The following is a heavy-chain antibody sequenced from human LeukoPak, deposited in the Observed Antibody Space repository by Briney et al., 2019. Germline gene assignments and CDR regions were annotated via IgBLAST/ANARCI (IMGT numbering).Heavy chain of an antibody. D-gene: IGHD2-15*01. Sequence: ASVQVSCKTSGYTFTSYGVSWVRPAPGQGLEWMGWISGYNGNTNYAQKVQGRVTMTTDTSTSTAYMELRSLTSDDTAVYYCARDAPTPRLTPDYWGQGSLVTVSP. CDR2: ISGYNGNT. V-gene: IGHV1-18*01. CDR1: GYTFTSYG. CDR3: ARDAPTPRLTPDY. J-gene: IGHJ4*02.